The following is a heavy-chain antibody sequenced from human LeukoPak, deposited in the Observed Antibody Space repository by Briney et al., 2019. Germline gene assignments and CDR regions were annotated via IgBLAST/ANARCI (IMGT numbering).Heavy chain of an antibody. Sequence: ASVTVSFTASGYTFTSYGISWVRQAPGQGIEWMGWISAYNGNTNYSQKLQGRVTITTDTSTSTAYMELRSLRSDDTAVYYCARGPLRDGYNYSWCDPWGQGTLVTVSS. CDR2: ISAYNGNT. V-gene: IGHV1-18*01. CDR1: GYTFTSYG. D-gene: IGHD5-24*01. J-gene: IGHJ5*02. CDR3: ARGPLRDGYNYSWCDP.